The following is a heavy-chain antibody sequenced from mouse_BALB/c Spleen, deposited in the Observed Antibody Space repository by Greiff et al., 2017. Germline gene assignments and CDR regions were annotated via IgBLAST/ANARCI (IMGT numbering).Heavy chain of an antibody. J-gene: IGHJ3*01. V-gene: IGHV1-14*01. CDR2: INPYNDGT. Sequence: EVQLVESGPELVKPGASVKMSCKASGYTFTSYVMHWVKQKPGQGLEWIGYINPYNDGTKYNEKFKGKATLTSDKSSSTAYMELSSLTSEDSAVYYCAHDGYYPAWFAYWGQGTLVTVSA. CDR1: GYTFTSYV. CDR3: AHDGYYPAWFAY. D-gene: IGHD2-3*01.